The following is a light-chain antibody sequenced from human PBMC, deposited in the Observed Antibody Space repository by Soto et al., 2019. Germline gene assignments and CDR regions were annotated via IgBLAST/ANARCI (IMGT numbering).Light chain of an antibody. CDR2: DAS. CDR1: QTISTF. V-gene: IGKV1-39*01. Sequence: DIQMTQSPSSLSASVGDIVTITCRSSQTISTFLHWFQQKPGKAPNLLIYDASSLQSGVPSRFSGSGSGTDFTLTISSLQPEDFGTYYCQQTYSTFVSFGGGTKVEMK. J-gene: IGKJ4*01. CDR3: QQTYSTFVS.